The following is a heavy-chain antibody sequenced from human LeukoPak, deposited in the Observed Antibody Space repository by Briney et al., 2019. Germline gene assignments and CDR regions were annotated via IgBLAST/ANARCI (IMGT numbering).Heavy chain of an antibody. CDR1: GGTFSSYA. CDR2: IIPILGIA. V-gene: IGHV1-69*04. J-gene: IGHJ1*01. CDR3: ASGEGYCSGGSCYSSLDEYFQH. Sequence: SVKVSCKAPGGTFSSYAISWVRQAPGQGLEWMGRIIPILGIANYAQKFQGRVTITADKSTSTAYMELSSLRSEDTAVYYCASGEGYCSGGSCYSSLDEYFQHWGQGTLVTVSS. D-gene: IGHD2-15*01.